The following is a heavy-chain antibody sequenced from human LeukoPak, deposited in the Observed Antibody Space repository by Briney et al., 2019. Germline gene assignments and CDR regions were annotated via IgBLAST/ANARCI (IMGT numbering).Heavy chain of an antibody. Sequence: ASVKVSCKASGYTFTSYGSSWVRQAPGQGLEWMGWISAYNGNTNYAQKLQGRVTMTTDTSTSTAYMELRSLRSDDTAVYYCARDYDDYGDYGQVGIDYWGQGTLVTVSS. D-gene: IGHD4-17*01. CDR3: ARDYDDYGDYGQVGIDY. V-gene: IGHV1-18*01. J-gene: IGHJ4*02. CDR2: ISAYNGNT. CDR1: GYTFTSYG.